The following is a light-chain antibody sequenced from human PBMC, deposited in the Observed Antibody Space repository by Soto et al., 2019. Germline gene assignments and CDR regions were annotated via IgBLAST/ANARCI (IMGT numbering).Light chain of an antibody. Sequence: DIQLTQSPSFLSASVGDRVTITCRASQGISSYLAWYQQKPGKAPKLLIYAASTLQNGVPSSFSGSGSGTEFTLTISSLQPEDFATYYCQHLNDYRYTFGQGTKVEIK. J-gene: IGKJ2*01. CDR2: AAS. CDR3: QHLNDYRYT. V-gene: IGKV1-9*01. CDR1: QGISSY.